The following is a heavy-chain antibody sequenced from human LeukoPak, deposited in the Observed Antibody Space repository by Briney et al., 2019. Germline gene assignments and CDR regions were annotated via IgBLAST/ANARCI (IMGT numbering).Heavy chain of an antibody. V-gene: IGHV3-48*04. D-gene: IGHD3-9*01. J-gene: IGHJ4*02. CDR1: GFTFLNYT. CDR3: ARQRGDILTGYYMPRGFDY. Sequence: GGSLRLSCAASGFTFLNYTMNWVRQAPGKGLEWVSCISSSGSTIYYADSVKGRFTISRDNAKNSLYLQMNSLRAEDTAVYYCARQRGDILTGYYMPRGFDYWGQGTLVTVSS. CDR2: ISSSGSTI.